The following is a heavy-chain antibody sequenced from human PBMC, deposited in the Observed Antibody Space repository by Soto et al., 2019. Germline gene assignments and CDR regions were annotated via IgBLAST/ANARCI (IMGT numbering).Heavy chain of an antibody. D-gene: IGHD5-18*01. V-gene: IGHV3-74*01. CDR3: ARGANGYYYFDY. Sequence: EVQLVESGGGLVQPGGSLRLSCAASGFSLSDYWMHWVRKAPGEGLVWLSRITRDGSSTNYADSVKGRFTISRDNAKNTLYLQVNSLRGEDTAVYYCARGANGYYYFDYWGQGTLVNVSS. CDR2: ITRDGSST. CDR1: GFSLSDYW. J-gene: IGHJ4*02.